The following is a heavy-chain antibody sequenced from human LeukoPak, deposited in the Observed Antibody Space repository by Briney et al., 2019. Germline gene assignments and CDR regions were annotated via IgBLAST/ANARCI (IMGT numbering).Heavy chain of an antibody. Sequence: PSEALCLTCTVSGDSITGYYWTWVRQPPGKGLEWIGYVYHTGTSNYNPSVRSRITMSVDTSKNQYSMNLTSVTAADTAVYYCARALDTWSALDYWGLGTLVSVSS. D-gene: IGHD5-18*01. V-gene: IGHV4-59*01. J-gene: IGHJ4*02. CDR1: GDSITGYY. CDR2: VYHTGTS. CDR3: ARALDTWSALDY.